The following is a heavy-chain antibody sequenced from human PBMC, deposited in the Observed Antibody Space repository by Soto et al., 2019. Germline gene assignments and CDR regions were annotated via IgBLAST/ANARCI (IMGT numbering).Heavy chain of an antibody. D-gene: IGHD2-8*01. CDR2: INPSAGST. CDR1: GYTFTNYY. V-gene: IGHV1-46*01. CDR3: AIDPLMAGTGAYFAY. J-gene: IGHJ4*02. Sequence: ASVKVSCKASGYTFTNYYIHWVRQAPGQGLEWMGIINPSAGSTRYAQRFQGRVSMTRDTSTRTVYMELSSLRSEDTAVYYCAIDPLMAGTGAYFAYWGQGTLVTGSS.